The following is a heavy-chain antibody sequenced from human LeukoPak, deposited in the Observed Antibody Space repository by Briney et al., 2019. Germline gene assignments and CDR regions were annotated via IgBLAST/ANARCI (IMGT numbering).Heavy chain of an antibody. V-gene: IGHV1-46*01. Sequence: ASVNVSFKASGYTFTSYYMHWVRQAPGQGLEWMGIINPSGGSTSYAQKFQGRVTMTRDTSTSTVYMELSSLRSEDTAVFYCARGPTDMDFDYWGQGSLVTVSS. CDR3: ARGPTDMDFDY. CDR2: INPSGGST. J-gene: IGHJ4*02. CDR1: GYTFTSYY.